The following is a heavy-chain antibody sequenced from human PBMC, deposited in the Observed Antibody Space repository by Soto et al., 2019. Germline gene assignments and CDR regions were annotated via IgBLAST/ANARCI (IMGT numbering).Heavy chain of an antibody. CDR2: IKQDGSEK. J-gene: IGHJ4*02. CDR3: ARVQPFHPGYSSSWSNFDY. CDR1: GFTFSSYW. V-gene: IGHV3-7*01. Sequence: GGSLRLSCAASGFTFSSYWMSWVRQAPGKGLEWVANIKQDGSEKYYVDSVKGRFTISRDNAKNSLYLQMNSLRAEDTAVYYCARVQPFHPGYSSSWSNFDYWGQGTLVTVSS. D-gene: IGHD6-13*01.